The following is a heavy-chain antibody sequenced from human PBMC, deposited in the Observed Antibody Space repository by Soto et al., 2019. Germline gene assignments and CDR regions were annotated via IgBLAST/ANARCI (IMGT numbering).Heavy chain of an antibody. Sequence: SETLSLTCTVSGGSITNNNSYWGWIRQPPGKGLEWIRSIHYSGSTYYNPSLKSRVTVSVDTSKNQFSLKLSSVTAADTAAYYCAVRSGSNWYYFYYGMDVWGQGTTVTVSS. J-gene: IGHJ6*02. CDR3: AVRSGSNWYYFYYGMDV. CDR1: GGSITNNNSY. CDR2: IHYSGST. V-gene: IGHV4-39*01. D-gene: IGHD4-4*01.